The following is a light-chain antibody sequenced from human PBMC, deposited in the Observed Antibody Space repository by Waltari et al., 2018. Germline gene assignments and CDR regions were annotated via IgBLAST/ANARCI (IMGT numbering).Light chain of an antibody. CDR3: QQYDKWRDYT. CDR1: QSVSTK. J-gene: IGKJ2*01. CDR2: SAS. V-gene: IGKV3-15*01. Sequence: EIVMTQSPASLSVSPGERVTFSCRASQSVSTKLAWYQQKPGQAPRLVIYSASIRAADVPARFSGSGSGTEFTLTISSLQSEDFAIYYCQQYDKWRDYTFGQGTKLDFK.